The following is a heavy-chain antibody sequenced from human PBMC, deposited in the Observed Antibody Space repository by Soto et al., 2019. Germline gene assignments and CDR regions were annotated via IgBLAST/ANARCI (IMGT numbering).Heavy chain of an antibody. CDR2: IAYDGNEK. D-gene: IGHD3-10*02. J-gene: IGHJ6*02. Sequence: QVQLVESGGGVVQPGTSLRLSCAASGFTFKTHAMHWVGQAPGKGLEWMAVIAYDGNEKFYADSVQGRFTISRDNAKNALYLQINTPRNEDTAVYYCGKDVGDYVPYYYGVDVWGQGTTVTVAS. V-gene: IGHV3-30*18. CDR3: GKDVGDYVPYYYGVDV. CDR1: GFTFKTHA.